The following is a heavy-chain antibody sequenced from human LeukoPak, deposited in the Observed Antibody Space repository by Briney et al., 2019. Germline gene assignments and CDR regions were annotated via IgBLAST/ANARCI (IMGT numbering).Heavy chain of an antibody. Sequence: SEALSLTCTVSGGSIRSSSSNYYWGWIRQSPGKGLDWIGTIYYSGSTYYNPPLKSRVTISVDTSKNQFSLRLSSVTAADTAVYYCARAARPDYYDSPFDYWGQGTLVTVSS. CDR2: IYYSGST. J-gene: IGHJ4*02. CDR1: GGSIRSSSSNYY. V-gene: IGHV4-39*01. D-gene: IGHD3-22*01. CDR3: ARAARPDYYDSPFDY.